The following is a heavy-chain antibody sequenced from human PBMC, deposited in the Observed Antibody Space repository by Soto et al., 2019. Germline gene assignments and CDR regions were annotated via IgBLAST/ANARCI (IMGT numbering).Heavy chain of an antibody. CDR3: ATKTIITSSCPFDC. V-gene: IGHV3-66*01. J-gene: IGHJ4*02. CDR1: GFIVSSKY. Sequence: EVQLVESGGGLVQPGGSLRLSCEASGFIVSSKYITWVRQAPGKGLEWVSVIYSGGNTYYADSVKCRFTISRDNSKNTLYLQMNSLRADDTTVYYCATKTIITSSCPFDCWGRGSPVTVSS. CDR2: IYSGGNT. D-gene: IGHD6-6*01.